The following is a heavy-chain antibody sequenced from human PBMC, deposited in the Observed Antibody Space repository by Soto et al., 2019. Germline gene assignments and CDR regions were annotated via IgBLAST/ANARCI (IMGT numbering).Heavy chain of an antibody. Sequence: PLETLSLTCTVSGGSISSSSYYWGWIRQPPGKGLEWIGSIYYSGSTYYNPSLKSRVTISVDTSKNQFSLKLNSVTAADTAVYYCARGSVAQYYYYGMDVWGQGTTVTVSS. CDR2: IYYSGST. CDR1: GGSISSSSYY. D-gene: IGHD6-19*01. J-gene: IGHJ6*02. V-gene: IGHV4-39*01. CDR3: ARGSVAQYYYYGMDV.